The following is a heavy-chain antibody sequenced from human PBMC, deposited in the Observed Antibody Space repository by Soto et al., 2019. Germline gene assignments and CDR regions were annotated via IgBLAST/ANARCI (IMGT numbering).Heavy chain of an antibody. CDR3: ASSPKAPVVNWFDP. J-gene: IGHJ5*02. CDR2: IIPIFGTA. Sequence: QVQLVQSGAEVKKPGSSVKVSCKASGGTFSSYAISWVRQAPGQGLEWMGGIIPIFGTANYAQKFQGRVTITADKSTSTAYMELSSLRSEDTAVYYCASSPKAPVVNWFDPWGQGNLVTVSS. CDR1: GGTFSSYA. D-gene: IGHD2-15*01. V-gene: IGHV1-69*06.